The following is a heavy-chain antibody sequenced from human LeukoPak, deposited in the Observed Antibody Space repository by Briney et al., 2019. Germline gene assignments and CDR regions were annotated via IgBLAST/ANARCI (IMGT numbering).Heavy chain of an antibody. V-gene: IGHV3-7*01. CDR1: GFTSSSYG. CDR3: ARHLSGVTGYTYGRGIDY. Sequence: GGTLRLSCAASGFTSSSYGMSWVRQAPGKGLEWVANIKKDGSEKYYMDSVKGRFTISRDNAKTSLYLQMNSLRAEDTAVYYCARHLSGVTGYTYGRGIDYWGQGTLVTVSS. CDR2: IKKDGSEK. J-gene: IGHJ4*02. D-gene: IGHD5-18*01.